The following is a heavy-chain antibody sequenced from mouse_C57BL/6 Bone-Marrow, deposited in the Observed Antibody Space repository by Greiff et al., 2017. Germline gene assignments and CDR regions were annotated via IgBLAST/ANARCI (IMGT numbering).Heavy chain of an antibody. J-gene: IGHJ2*01. D-gene: IGHD3-2*02. V-gene: IGHV1-74*01. CDR3: AIGEGTVDRSGY. Sequence: QVQLKQPGAELVKPGASVKVSCKASGYTFTSYWMHWVKQRPGQGLEWIGRIHPSDSDTNYNQKFKGKATLTVDKSSSTAYMQLSSLTSEDSAVYYCAIGEGTVDRSGYWGQGTTLTVSS. CDR2: IHPSDSDT. CDR1: GYTFTSYW.